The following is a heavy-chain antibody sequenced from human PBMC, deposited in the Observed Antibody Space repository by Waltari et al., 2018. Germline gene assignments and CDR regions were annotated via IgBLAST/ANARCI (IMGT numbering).Heavy chain of an antibody. CDR1: GYTLAGLS. V-gene: IGHV1-24*01. J-gene: IGHJ6*03. CDR2: LDREDGET. D-gene: IGHD2-15*01. CDR3: HLTGRNIVLAGGSPSFYSYMDV. Sequence: QVKVEQSGSEVKRPGASVRVSCTVPGYTLAGLSIDWVRQVPAKGLEWMGRLDREDGETTYAQHFQGRITVTEDTSTNTAYMGLRTLVSDDTAVYFCHLTGRNIVLAGGSPSFYSYMDVWGRGTTVTVS.